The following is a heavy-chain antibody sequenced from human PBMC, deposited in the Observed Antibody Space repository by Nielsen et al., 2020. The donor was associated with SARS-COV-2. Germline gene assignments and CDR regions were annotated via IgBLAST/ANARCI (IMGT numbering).Heavy chain of an antibody. J-gene: IGHJ4*02. CDR3: SSPTVAY. D-gene: IGHD4-23*01. Sequence: GESLKISCVASGFTFSGSAMHWVHQASGKGLEWVGRIRSYANEYATAYAASLKGRFTISRDDSKNTAYLQMNGLKSEDTAVYYCSSPTVAYWGQGTLVTVSS. CDR1: GFTFSGSA. V-gene: IGHV3-73*01. CDR2: IRSYANEYAT.